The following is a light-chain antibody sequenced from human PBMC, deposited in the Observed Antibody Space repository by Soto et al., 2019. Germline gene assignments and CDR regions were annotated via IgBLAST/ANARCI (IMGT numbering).Light chain of an antibody. J-gene: IGKJ1*01. CDR2: AAS. V-gene: IGKV1-8*01. CDR3: QQYYSYPRT. CDR1: QDISSY. Sequence: AIRMTQSPSSLSASTGDRVTITCRASQDISSYLAWNQQKPGKAPKLLIYAASTLQSGVPSRFSGSGSGTDFTLTISCLQSEDFATYYCQQYYSYPRTFGQGTKVEVK.